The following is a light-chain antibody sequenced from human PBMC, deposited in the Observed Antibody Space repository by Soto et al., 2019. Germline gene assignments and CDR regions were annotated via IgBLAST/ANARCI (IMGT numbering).Light chain of an antibody. V-gene: IGKV1-39*01. CDR3: QQSYSTLWIT. CDR2: PAY. J-gene: IGKJ5*01. Sequence: IRMTLSPASXSDSPLYRVPTQFRESKSISRYLNWYKKKQGKDHXVXXXPAYSLQSGVPSRFSGSGSGKDLTLTIRDRKPDDVGTYYCQQSYSTLWITLGEGTRLEI. CDR1: KSISRY.